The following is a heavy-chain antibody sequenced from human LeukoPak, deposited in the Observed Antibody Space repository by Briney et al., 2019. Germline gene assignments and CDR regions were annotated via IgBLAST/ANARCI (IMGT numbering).Heavy chain of an antibody. CDR3: AISGSGTYYDEQFDY. V-gene: IGHV4-59*08. Sequence: SETLSLTCTVSGGSISSYYWTWIRQPPGKGLEWIGYIYSSGNTNYNPSLKSRVTISVDTSKNQFSLKLNSVTAADTAVYYCAISGSGTYYDEQFDYWGQGTLVTVSS. CDR2: IYSSGNT. J-gene: IGHJ4*02. CDR1: GGSISSYY. D-gene: IGHD3-10*01.